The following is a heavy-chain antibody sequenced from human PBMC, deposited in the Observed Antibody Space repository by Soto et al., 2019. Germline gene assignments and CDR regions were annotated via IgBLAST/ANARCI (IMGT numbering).Heavy chain of an antibody. V-gene: IGHV4-59*01. D-gene: IGHD3-22*01. Sequence: PETLSPTCPVSAGSIPSFYWGWIRQPPGKGLDWIGYIYYTGTTKYNPALKSRVTISVDTSKNQFSLKLSSVTAADTALYYCARAGAIYYDSSGYLDYWGQGTLVTVPQ. J-gene: IGHJ4*02. CDR3: ARAGAIYYDSSGYLDY. CDR2: IYYTGTT. CDR1: AGSIPSFY.